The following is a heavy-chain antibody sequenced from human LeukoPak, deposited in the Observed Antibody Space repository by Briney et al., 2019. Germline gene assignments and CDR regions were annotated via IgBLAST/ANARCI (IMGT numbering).Heavy chain of an antibody. CDR3: ARGYCTNGVWCLGYYYYMDV. J-gene: IGHJ6*03. Sequence: SETLSLTCAVYGGSFSGYYWSWIRQPPGKGLEWIGEINHSGSTNYNPSLKSRVTISVDTSKNQFSLKLSSVTAADTAVYYCARGYCTNGVWCLGYYYYMDVWGKGTTVTVSS. D-gene: IGHD2-8*01. V-gene: IGHV4-34*01. CDR1: GGSFSGYY. CDR2: INHSGST.